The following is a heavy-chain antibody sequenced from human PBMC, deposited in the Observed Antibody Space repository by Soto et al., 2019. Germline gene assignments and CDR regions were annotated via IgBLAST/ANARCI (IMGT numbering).Heavy chain of an antibody. CDR2: IFSNDEK. CDR1: GFSLSNARMG. CDR3: AQILKQQLVTVYYCYYMGV. Sequence: QVTLKESGPVLVKPTETLTLTCTVSGFSLSNARMGVSWIRQPPGKALEWLAHIFSNDEKSYSTSLKSRLTISKNTSKSQEVLTKTNMDPVDTATYYCAQILKQQLVTVYYCYYMGVWGKGTTVTVSS. J-gene: IGHJ6*03. V-gene: IGHV2-26*01. D-gene: IGHD6-13*01.